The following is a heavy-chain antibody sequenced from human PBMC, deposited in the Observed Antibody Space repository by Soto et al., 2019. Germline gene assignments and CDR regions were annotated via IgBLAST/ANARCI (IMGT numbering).Heavy chain of an antibody. CDR2: IYPGDSDT. CDR3: ARLETGYCSSTSCYYYYYYYMDV. Sequence: HGESLKISCKGSGYSFTSYWIGWVRQMPGKGLEWMGIIYPGDSDTRYSPSFQGQVTISADKSISTAYLQWSSLKASDTAMYYCARLETGYCSSTSCYYYYYYYMDVWGKGTTVTVSS. V-gene: IGHV5-51*01. D-gene: IGHD2-2*01. J-gene: IGHJ6*03. CDR1: GYSFTSYW.